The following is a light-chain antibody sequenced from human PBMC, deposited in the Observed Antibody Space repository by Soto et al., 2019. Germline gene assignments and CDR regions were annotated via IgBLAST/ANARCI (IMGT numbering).Light chain of an antibody. CDR1: QSVGSN. Sequence: EIVMTQSPVTLSVSPGERATLSCRASQSVGSNLAWYQQKPGQAPRLLRYDVSTRATGIPARFSGSGSGTEFTLTISSLQSEDFAIYYCQQYNNWPAWTFGQGTKVEIK. V-gene: IGKV3-15*01. J-gene: IGKJ1*01. CDR2: DVS. CDR3: QQYNNWPAWT.